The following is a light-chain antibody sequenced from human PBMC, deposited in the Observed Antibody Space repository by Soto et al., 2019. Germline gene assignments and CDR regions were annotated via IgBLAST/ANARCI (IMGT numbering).Light chain of an antibody. CDR3: SSYAGSNSV. J-gene: IGLJ3*02. CDR2: EVS. CDR1: SSDVGGYNY. Sequence: QSALTQPPSASGSPGQSVTISCTGTSSDVGGYNYVSWYQQHPGKAPKVMIYEVSKRPSGVPDRFSGSNSGNTASLTVSGLHAEDEADYYCSSYAGSNSVFGGGTKLTVL. V-gene: IGLV2-8*01.